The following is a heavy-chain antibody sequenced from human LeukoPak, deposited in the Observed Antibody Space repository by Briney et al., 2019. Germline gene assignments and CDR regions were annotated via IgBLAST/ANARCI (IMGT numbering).Heavy chain of an antibody. V-gene: IGHV4-59*01. D-gene: IGHD3-22*01. CDR3: ARVTGYMIEDYFDY. J-gene: IGHJ4*02. CDR1: GGSISSYY. CDR2: IYYSGST. Sequence: SETLSLTCTVSGGSISSYYWSWIRQPPGKGLEWIGYIYYSGSTNYKPSLKSRVTISVDTSKNQFSLKLNSVTAADTAVYYCARVTGYMIEDYFDYWGQGTLVTVSS.